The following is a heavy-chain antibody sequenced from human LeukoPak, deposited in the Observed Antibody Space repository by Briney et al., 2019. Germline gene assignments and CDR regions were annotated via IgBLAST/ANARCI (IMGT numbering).Heavy chain of an antibody. Sequence: VASVKVSCKASGGTFSSYAISWVRQAPGQGLEWMGGIIPIFGTANYAQKFQGRVTITADESTSTAYMELSSLRSEDTAMYYCARDGGIVGATMVYWGQGTLVTVSS. D-gene: IGHD1-26*01. V-gene: IGHV1-69*13. CDR1: GGTFSSYA. CDR3: ARDGGIVGATMVY. CDR2: IIPIFGTA. J-gene: IGHJ4*02.